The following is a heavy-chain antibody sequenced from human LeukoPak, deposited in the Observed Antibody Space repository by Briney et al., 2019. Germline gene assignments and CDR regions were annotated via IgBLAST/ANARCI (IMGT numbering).Heavy chain of an antibody. D-gene: IGHD5-12*01. Sequence: PGGSPRLSCAASGFTFSSYAMHWVRQAPGKGLEGVAVISYDGSNKYYADSVKGRFTISRDNSKNTLYLQMNSLRAEDTAVYYCARSVATDREPSDYWGQGTLVTVSS. CDR1: GFTFSSYA. CDR3: ARSVATDREPSDY. V-gene: IGHV3-30*04. J-gene: IGHJ4*02. CDR2: ISYDGSNK.